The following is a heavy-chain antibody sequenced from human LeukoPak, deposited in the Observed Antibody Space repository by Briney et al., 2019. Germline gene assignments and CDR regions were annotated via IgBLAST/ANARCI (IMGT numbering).Heavy chain of an antibody. J-gene: IGHJ5*02. CDR3: ARGGPTYYDFWSGQNWFDP. CDR1: GYTFTGYY. CDR2: INPNSGGT. D-gene: IGHD3-3*01. V-gene: IGHV1-2*02. Sequence: ASVKVSCKTSGYTFTGYYMHWVRQAPGQRLEWMGWINPNSGGTNYAQKFQGRVTMTRATSITTAYMELSRLRSDDTAVYYCARGGPTYYDFWSGQNWFDPWGQGTLVTVSS.